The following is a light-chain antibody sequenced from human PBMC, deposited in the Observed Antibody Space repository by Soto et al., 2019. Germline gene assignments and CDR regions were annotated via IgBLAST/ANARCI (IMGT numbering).Light chain of an antibody. CDR1: QTISNF. V-gene: IGKV1-39*01. CDR2: AAS. J-gene: IGKJ4*01. Sequence: DIQMTQSPSSLSASVGDRVTITCRASQTISNFVNWYQQKLGRAPRLLIYAASSLQSGVPSRFSGSGSGTDFTLTISSLQSEDCAIYYCQQYHTWPITFGGGPRWIS. CDR3: QQYHTWPIT.